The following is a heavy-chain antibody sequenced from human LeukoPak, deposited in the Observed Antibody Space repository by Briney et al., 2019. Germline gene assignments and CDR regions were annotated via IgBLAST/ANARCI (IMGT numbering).Heavy chain of an antibody. CDR3: ARDCSGGSCYGAFDI. J-gene: IGHJ3*02. CDR1: GASIRSGDYY. CDR2: IYDSGSA. D-gene: IGHD2-15*01. Sequence: SETLSLTCTVSGASIRSGDYYWSWIRQPPGKGLEWIGYIYDSGSAYYNPSLKSRITISVDTSENRFSLKLSSVTATDTAVYYCARDCSGGSCYGAFDIWGQGTMVTVSS. V-gene: IGHV4-30-4*01.